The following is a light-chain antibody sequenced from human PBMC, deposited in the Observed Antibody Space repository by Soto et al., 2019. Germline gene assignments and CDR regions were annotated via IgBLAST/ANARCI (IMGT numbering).Light chain of an antibody. J-gene: IGLJ1*01. Sequence: QSVLTQPASVSGSPGQSIAISCTGTSSDVGAYNSVSWYQQYPGKAPKLMIHDVSNRPSGVSDRFSGSKSGNTASLTISGLQAEDEADYYCSSYTSSSSYVFGSGTQLTGL. CDR2: DVS. CDR1: SSDVGAYNS. CDR3: SSYTSSSSYV. V-gene: IGLV2-14*01.